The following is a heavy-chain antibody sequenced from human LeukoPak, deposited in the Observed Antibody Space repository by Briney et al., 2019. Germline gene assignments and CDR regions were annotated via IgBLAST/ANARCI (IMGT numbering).Heavy chain of an antibody. CDR3: AKDLSKTATLSDVGY. Sequence: GGSLRLSCAAAGFTFASEAMSWVRQAPGKGLEWVSSISRSGNSTYYIDSVKGRFTISRDNSKNMLYLQMNSLRAEDTAIYYCAKDLSKTATLSDVGYWGQGTLVTVSS. CDR1: GFTFASEA. J-gene: IGHJ4*02. V-gene: IGHV3-23*01. D-gene: IGHD1-14*01. CDR2: ISRSGNST.